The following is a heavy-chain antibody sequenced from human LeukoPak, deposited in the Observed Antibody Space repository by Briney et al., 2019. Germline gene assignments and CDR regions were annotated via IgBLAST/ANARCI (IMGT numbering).Heavy chain of an antibody. V-gene: IGHV3-64D*06. CDR2: ISSDGGST. CDR3: VRGSGNYYLDY. D-gene: IGHD1-26*01. CDR1: GFTFSSYA. Sequence: GGSLRLSCSASGFTFSSYAMHWVRQAPGKGLEFVSPISSDGGSTYYVDSVKGRFTISRDNSKNTLYLQMSSLRAEGTAVYYCVRGSGNYYLDYWGQGTLVTVSS. J-gene: IGHJ4*02.